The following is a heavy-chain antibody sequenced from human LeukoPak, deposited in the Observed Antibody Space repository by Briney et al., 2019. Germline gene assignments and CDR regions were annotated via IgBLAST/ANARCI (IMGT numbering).Heavy chain of an antibody. CDR3: TTDRYYDNSELQFQH. CDR1: GFTLNNAW. J-gene: IGHJ1*01. Sequence: GGSLRLSCAASGFTLNNAWMSWVRQAPGKGLEWLGRIKRETDGGTIDCAAPVKGRFTISRDDSRNTLYLQMDSLKIEDTAVYYCTTDRYYDNSELQFQHWGQGTLVTVSS. CDR2: IKRETDGGTI. V-gene: IGHV3-15*01. D-gene: IGHD3-22*01.